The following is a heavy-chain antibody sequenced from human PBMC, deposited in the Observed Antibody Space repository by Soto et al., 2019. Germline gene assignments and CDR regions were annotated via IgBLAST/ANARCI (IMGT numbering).Heavy chain of an antibody. D-gene: IGHD1-26*01. CDR2: ISYDGSNK. V-gene: IGHV3-30-3*01. Sequence: GGSLRLSCAASGFTFSSYAMHWVRQAPGKGLEWVAVISYDGSNKYYADSVKGRFTISRDNSKNTLYLQMNSLRAEDTAVYYCARAVVGATGWFDPWGQGTLVTVSS. CDR3: ARAVVGATGWFDP. CDR1: GFTFSSYA. J-gene: IGHJ5*02.